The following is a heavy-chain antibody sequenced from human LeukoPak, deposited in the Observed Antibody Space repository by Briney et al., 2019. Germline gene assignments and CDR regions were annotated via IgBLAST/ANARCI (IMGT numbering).Heavy chain of an antibody. D-gene: IGHD3-22*01. J-gene: IGHJ4*02. Sequence: TGGSLRLSCAASGFTFSSYAMSWVRQAPGKGLEWVSAISGSGGSTYYADSVKGRFTISRDNSKNTLYLQMNSLRAEDTAVYYCAKVDSPHYYFDYWGQGTLVTVSS. CDR2: ISGSGGST. V-gene: IGHV3-23*01. CDR1: GFTFSSYA. CDR3: AKVDSPHYYFDY.